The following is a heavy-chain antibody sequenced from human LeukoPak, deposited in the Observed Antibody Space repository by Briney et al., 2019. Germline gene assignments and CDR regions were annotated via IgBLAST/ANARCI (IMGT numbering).Heavy chain of an antibody. D-gene: IGHD6-19*01. V-gene: IGHV4-59*08. J-gene: IGHJ4*02. CDR1: GGTIGSDY. CDR3: AKYGNSGWVIDN. CDR2: IYYTGGT. Sequence: PSETLSLTCTVSGGTIGSDYWTWIRQPPGKGLEYIGYIYYTGGTNYNPSLKSRVTISVDTSKNQFSLKLSSVTAADTAVYFCAKYGNSGWVIDNWGQGTLVTVSS.